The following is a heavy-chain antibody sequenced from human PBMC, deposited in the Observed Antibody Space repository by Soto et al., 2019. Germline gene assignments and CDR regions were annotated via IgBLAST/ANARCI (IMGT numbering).Heavy chain of an antibody. V-gene: IGHV3-23*01. D-gene: IGHD5-18*01. J-gene: IGHJ4*02. Sequence: EVQLLESGGGLVQPGGSLRLSCAASGFTFSSYAMSWVRQAPGKGLESVSTISGSGGSTYYADSVKGRFTISRDNSKNTLYLQMNSLRAEDTAVYYCAKEGDFSGYSYGYYFDYWGQGTLVTVSS. CDR2: ISGSGGST. CDR1: GFTFSSYA. CDR3: AKEGDFSGYSYGYYFDY.